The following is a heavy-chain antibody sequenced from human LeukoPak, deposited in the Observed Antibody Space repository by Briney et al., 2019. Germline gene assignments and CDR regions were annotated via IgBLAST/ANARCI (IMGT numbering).Heavy chain of an antibody. J-gene: IGHJ5*01. CDR3: TQGGHLDS. D-gene: IGHD3-16*01. V-gene: IGHV3-49*04. CDR1: GFTFGDYT. Sequence: GGSLRLSCTASGFTFGDYTMSWVRQAPGKGLEWVGFIKSKTSGGAIEYAASVKGRFTISRDDSKSIAYLQMNSLKAEDTAVYFCTQGGHLDSWGQGTLVTVSS. CDR2: IKSKTSGGAI.